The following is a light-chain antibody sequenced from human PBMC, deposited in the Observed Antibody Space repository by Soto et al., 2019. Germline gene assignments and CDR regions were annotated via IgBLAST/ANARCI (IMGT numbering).Light chain of an antibody. CDR2: DVS. Sequence: QSALTQPASVSGSPGQSITISCTGTSSDIGAYNYVAWYQQHPGRAPRLIIYDVSNRPSGVSNRFSGSKSGNTASLTISGLQAEDEADYYCSSYTTSATGVFGGGTKLTV. V-gene: IGLV2-14*03. J-gene: IGLJ2*01. CDR1: SSDIGAYNY. CDR3: SSYTTSATGV.